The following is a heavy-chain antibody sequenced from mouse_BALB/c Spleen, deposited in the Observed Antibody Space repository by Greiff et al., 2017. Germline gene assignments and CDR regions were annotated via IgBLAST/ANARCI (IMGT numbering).Heavy chain of an antibody. CDR3: ARPYYGNCAWFAY. CDR2: IWGDGST. Sequence: VKLMESGPGLVAPSQSLSITCTVSGFSLTGYGVNWVRQPPGKGLEWLGMIWGDGSTDYNSALKSRLSISKDNSKSQVFLKMNSLQTDDTARYYCARPYYGNCAWFAYWGQGTLVTVSA. V-gene: IGHV2-6-7*01. J-gene: IGHJ3*01. D-gene: IGHD2-10*01. CDR1: GFSLTGYG.